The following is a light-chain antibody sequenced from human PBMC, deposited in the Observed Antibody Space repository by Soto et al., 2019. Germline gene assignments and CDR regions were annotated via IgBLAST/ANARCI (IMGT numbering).Light chain of an antibody. J-gene: IGKJ4*01. V-gene: IGKV1-39*01. CDR3: QESNRVPFT. CDR1: QSISNY. Sequence: DIQMTQSPSSLSASVGDRVTITCRASQSISNYLNWYQQKLGKDPKLLIYGASSLQSGVPSRFSGSGSGTDFTLIISSLQPEDSATYYCQESNRVPFTFGGGTKLEIK. CDR2: GAS.